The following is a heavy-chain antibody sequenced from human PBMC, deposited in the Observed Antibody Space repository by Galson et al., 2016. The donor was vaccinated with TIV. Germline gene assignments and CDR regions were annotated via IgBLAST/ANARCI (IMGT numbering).Heavy chain of an antibody. D-gene: IGHD2-8*02. CDR3: ARDRVVDATYYYYYGMDV. V-gene: IGHV3-66*02. Sequence: SLRLSCAASGLSVSIHYMTWVRQAPGKGLEWVSLISDGGNTYYPDSVKGRFTISRDNSKNTLYLQMHGLRAEDTAVYYCARDRVVDATYYYYYGMDVWGQGTAVTVSS. CDR2: ISDGGNT. J-gene: IGHJ6*02. CDR1: GLSVSIHY.